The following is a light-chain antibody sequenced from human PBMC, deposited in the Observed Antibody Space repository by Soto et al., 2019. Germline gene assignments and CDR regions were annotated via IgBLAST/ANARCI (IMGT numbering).Light chain of an antibody. CDR1: RSDVGAYNF. CDR3: SSYTSSSTHV. CDR2: DVS. Sequence: QSALTQPASVSGSPGRSITISCTGTRSDVGAYNFVSWYQQHPGKVPKLMIFDVSSRPSGVSDRFSGSNSGNTASLTISGIQAEYEGDYYCSSYTSSSTHVFGSGTKLTVL. J-gene: IGLJ1*01. V-gene: IGLV2-14*03.